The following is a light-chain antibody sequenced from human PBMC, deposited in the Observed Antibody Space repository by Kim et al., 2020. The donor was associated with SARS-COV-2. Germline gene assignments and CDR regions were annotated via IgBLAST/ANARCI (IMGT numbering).Light chain of an antibody. Sequence: VSTGERVTRSCRASHSFSFNLAWYQQRPGKAPRLLIYSGAARATGDPDRFSGSGFGTEFTITISSLQSEDFAFYYCKQYNNWPSFTFGQGTKLEI. CDR2: SGA. CDR1: HSFSFN. V-gene: IGKV3-15*01. J-gene: IGKJ2*01. CDR3: KQYNNWPSFT.